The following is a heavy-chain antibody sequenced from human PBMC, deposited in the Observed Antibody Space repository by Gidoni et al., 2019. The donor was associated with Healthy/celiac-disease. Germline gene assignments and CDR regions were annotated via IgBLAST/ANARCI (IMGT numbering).Heavy chain of an antibody. Sequence: QLQLQASGPGLVTPAETLSPPSTFSAGSNSSRSYYWGWIRQPPGKGLEWIGSIHYSGGTNYNPSIKSRVTISVDTSKNQFSLKRSYVTAADTAVYYCAQGGYCGGDGFRDWGQGTLVTVSS. V-gene: IGHV4-39*01. CDR1: AGSNSSRSYY. CDR2: IHYSGGT. D-gene: IGHD2-21*02. J-gene: IGHJ4*02. CDR3: AQGGYCGGDGFRD.